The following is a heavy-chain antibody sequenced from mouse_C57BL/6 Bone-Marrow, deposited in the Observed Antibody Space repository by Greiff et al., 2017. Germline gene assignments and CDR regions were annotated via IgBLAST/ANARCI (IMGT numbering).Heavy chain of an antibody. CDR1: GFSLSTFGLG. D-gene: IGHD1-1*01. Sequence: QVTLKVSGPGILQPSQTLSLTCSFSGFSLSTFGLGVGWIRQPSGKGLEWLAHIWWDDDKYYNPALKSLLTISKDPSKNQVFLKIAKVDTADTATYYCARIVPSPYYYLGYVDVWGTGTTVTGSS. CDR2: IWWDDDK. J-gene: IGHJ1*03. V-gene: IGHV8-8*01. CDR3: ARIVPSPYYYLGYVDV.